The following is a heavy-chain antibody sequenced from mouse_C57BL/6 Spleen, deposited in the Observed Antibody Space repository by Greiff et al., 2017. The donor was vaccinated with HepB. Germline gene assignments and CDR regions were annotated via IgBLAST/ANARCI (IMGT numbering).Heavy chain of an antibody. CDR1: GYTFTSYW. CDR2: INPSNGGT. D-gene: IGHD3-1*01. Sequence: QVQLQQPGTELVKPGASVKLSRKASGYTFTSYWMHWVKQRPGQGLEWIGNINPSNGGTNYNEKFKSKATLTVDKSSSTAYMQLSSLTSADSAVYYCARSGGRSYAMDYWGQGTSVTVSS. CDR3: ARSGGRSYAMDY. V-gene: IGHV1-53*01. J-gene: IGHJ4*01.